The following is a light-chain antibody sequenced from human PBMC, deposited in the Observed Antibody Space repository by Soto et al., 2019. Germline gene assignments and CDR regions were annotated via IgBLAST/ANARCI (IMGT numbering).Light chain of an antibody. CDR3: QQRYNWPFT. V-gene: IGKV3-11*01. CDR2: DAS. J-gene: IGKJ3*01. Sequence: DIVMTQSPDSLTVSPGERATINCKSSQSILNSSNNRNYLAWFQQKPGQAPRLLVYDASNRATGIPARFSGSGSGTDFTLTISSLEPEDFALYYCQQRYNWPFTFGPGTKLDI. CDR1: QSILNSSNNRNY.